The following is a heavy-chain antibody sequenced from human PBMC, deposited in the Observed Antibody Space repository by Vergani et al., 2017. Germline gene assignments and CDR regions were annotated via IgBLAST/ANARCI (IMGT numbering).Heavy chain of an antibody. D-gene: IGHD6-13*01. V-gene: IGHV3-33*08. CDR2: MWYDGSNK. Sequence: QVQLVESGGGVVQPGGSLRLSCAASGFTLSSYGMHWVRQGPGKGLGWVAVMWYDGSNKHYADSVKGRFTISRDKSKNTLYLQMNRLGAEDTAVYYCARDFDSGSSSNSDYWGQGTLVIVSS. CDR1: GFTLSSYG. J-gene: IGHJ4*02. CDR3: ARDFDSGSSSNSDY.